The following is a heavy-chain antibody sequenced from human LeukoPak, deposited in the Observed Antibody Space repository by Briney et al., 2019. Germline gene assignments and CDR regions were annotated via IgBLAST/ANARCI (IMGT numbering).Heavy chain of an antibody. D-gene: IGHD6-19*01. CDR3: AGGATASSGWSFDY. CDR2: IYSSGSA. Sequence: SETLSLTCTVSGDSVSSGSSSWSWIRQPPGKGLEWIAYIYSSGSADYNPSLKSRVTISVDTSENQLSLKLSSVTAADTAVYYCAGGATASSGWSFDYWGQGTLVTVSS. CDR1: GDSVSSGSSS. V-gene: IGHV4-61*01. J-gene: IGHJ4*02.